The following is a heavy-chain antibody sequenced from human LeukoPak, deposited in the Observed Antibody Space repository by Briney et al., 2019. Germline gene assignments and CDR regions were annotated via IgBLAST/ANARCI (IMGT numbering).Heavy chain of an antibody. CDR2: IYYSGST. D-gene: IGHD3-10*01. Sequence: SETLSLTCTVSGGPISSGDYYWSWIRQPPGKGLEWIGYIYYSGSTYYNPSLKSRVTISVDTSKNQFSLKLSSVTAADTAVYYCARGPRITMVRGAWDYWGQGTLVTVSS. CDR1: GGPISSGDYY. J-gene: IGHJ4*02. CDR3: ARGPRITMVRGAWDY. V-gene: IGHV4-30-4*01.